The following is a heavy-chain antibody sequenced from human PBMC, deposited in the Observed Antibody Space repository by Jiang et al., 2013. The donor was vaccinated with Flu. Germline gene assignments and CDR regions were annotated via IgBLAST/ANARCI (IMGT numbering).Heavy chain of an antibody. D-gene: IGHD3-22*01. V-gene: IGHV3-23*01. J-gene: IGHJ4*02. CDR3: AKAIYDSSGYYMYYFDY. Sequence: LEWVSAISGSGGSTYYADSVKGRFTISRDNSKNTLYLQMNSLRAEDTAVYYCAKAIYDSSGYYMYYFDYWGQGTLVTVSS. CDR2: ISGSGGST.